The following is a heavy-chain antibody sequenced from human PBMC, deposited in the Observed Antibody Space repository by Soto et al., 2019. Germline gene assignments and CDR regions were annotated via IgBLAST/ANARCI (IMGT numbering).Heavy chain of an antibody. CDR3: AIGYSSGYLQTVDY. D-gene: IGHD3-22*01. Sequence: SETPSLTCTVSGGSISSGGYYWSWIRQHPGKGLEWIGYIYCSGSTYYNPSLKSRVTISVDTSKNQFSLKLSSVTAADTAVYYCAIGYSSGYLQTVDYWGQGTLVTVSS. CDR2: IYCSGST. V-gene: IGHV4-31*03. J-gene: IGHJ4*02. CDR1: GGSISSGGYY.